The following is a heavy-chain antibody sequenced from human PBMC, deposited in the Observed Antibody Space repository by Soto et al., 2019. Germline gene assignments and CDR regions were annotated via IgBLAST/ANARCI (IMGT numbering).Heavy chain of an antibody. CDR3: AIGRSWNPPIFYYYYGMDV. D-gene: IGHD1-1*01. J-gene: IGHJ6*02. CDR1: GFTFSSYG. CDR2: ISYDGSNN. V-gene: IGHV3-30*03. Sequence: LRLSCAASGFTFSSYGMYWVRQAPGKGLEWVAAISYDGSNNYNADSVKGRFTISRDNYKNTLYLQLNSLRTEDTAVYYCAIGRSWNPPIFYYYYGMDVWGQGTTVTSSS.